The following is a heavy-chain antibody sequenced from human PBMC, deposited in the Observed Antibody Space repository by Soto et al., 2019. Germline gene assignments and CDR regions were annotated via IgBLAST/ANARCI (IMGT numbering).Heavy chain of an antibody. Sequence: GGSLRLSCAASGFPFSSYAMHWVRQAPGKGLEWVAVISYDGSNKYYADSVKGRFTISRDNSKNTLYLQMNSLRAEDTAVYYCARDGGWIDYWGQGTLVTVS. CDR3: ARDGGWIDY. D-gene: IGHD6-19*01. CDR1: GFPFSSYA. CDR2: ISYDGSNK. J-gene: IGHJ4*02. V-gene: IGHV3-30-3*01.